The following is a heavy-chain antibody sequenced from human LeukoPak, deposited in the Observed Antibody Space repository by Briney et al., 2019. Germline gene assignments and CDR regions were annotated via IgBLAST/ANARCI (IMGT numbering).Heavy chain of an antibody. CDR2: ISSGSKYI. CDR3: ARALSYSYGSMDF. D-gene: IGHD5-18*01. J-gene: IGHJ4*02. Sequence: PGGSLRPSCAASVFTFSSYSMNWVRQAPGKGLEWVPSISSGSKYIYNADSVKGRFTISRDNAKNSLYLQMNSLRAEDTAVYYCARALSYSYGSMDFWGQGTLVIVSS. CDR1: VFTFSSYS. V-gene: IGHV3-21*01.